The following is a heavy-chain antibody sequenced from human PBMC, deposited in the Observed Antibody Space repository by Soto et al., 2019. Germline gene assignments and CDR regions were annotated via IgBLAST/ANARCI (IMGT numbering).Heavy chain of an antibody. CDR2: IYYSGST. J-gene: IGHJ6*02. V-gene: IGHV4-59*01. CDR3: ARDTSIAARRSFGDYCGMDV. CDR1: GGSISSYY. Sequence: SETLSLTCTVSGGSISSYYWSWIRQPPGKGLEWIGYIYYSGSTNYNPSLKSRVTISVDTSKNQFSLKLSSVTAADTAVYYCARDTSIAARRSFGDYCGMDVWGQGTTVTVSS. D-gene: IGHD6-6*01.